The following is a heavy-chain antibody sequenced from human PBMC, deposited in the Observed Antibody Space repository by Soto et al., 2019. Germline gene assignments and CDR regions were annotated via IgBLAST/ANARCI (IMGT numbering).Heavy chain of an antibody. D-gene: IGHD7-27*01. CDR1: GFTFEDSP. J-gene: IGHJ4*02. V-gene: IGHV3-49*03. Sequence: PGGSLRLSCTASGFTFEDSPMHWFRQSPGKGLEWVGFIRGKAYGGTTEYAASVKGRFFISRDDSKSVTFLQMNSLKSEHTAVYFCSNALGNLNYWAQGTLVTVSS. CDR3: SNALGNLNY. CDR2: IRGKAYGGTT.